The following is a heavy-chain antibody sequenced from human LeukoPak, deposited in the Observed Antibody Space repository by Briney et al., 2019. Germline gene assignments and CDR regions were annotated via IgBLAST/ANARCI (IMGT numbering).Heavy chain of an antibody. CDR2: IKWNGDDT. D-gene: IGHD4-17*01. Sequence: GGSLRLSCAASGFTFDDYGMNWARQAPGKGLEWVSGIKWNGDDTGYVDSVKGRFAISRDNAKNSLYLQMNSLRAEDTALYYCARGVTTVSGDYYYYHMDVWGKGTTVTVSS. CDR3: ARGVTTVSGDYYYYHMDV. CDR1: GFTFDDYG. V-gene: IGHV3-20*04. J-gene: IGHJ6*03.